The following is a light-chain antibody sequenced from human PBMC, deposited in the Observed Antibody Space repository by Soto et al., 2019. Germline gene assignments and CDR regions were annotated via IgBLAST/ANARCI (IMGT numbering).Light chain of an antibody. CDR1: QSVGSSY. V-gene: IGKV3-20*01. CDR2: GAS. J-gene: IGKJ1*01. CDR3: QIYGT. Sequence: EIVLTQSPATLSLSPGERATLSCRASQSVGSSYLAWYQQKPGQAPRLLIYGASSRATGIPDRFSGSGSGTDFALTISRLEPEDFAVYYCQIYGTFGQGTKVDIK.